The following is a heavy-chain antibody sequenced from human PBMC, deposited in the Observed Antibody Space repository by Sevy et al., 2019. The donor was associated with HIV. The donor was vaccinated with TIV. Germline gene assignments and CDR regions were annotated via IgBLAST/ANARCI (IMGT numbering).Heavy chain of an antibody. V-gene: IGHV3-23*01. CDR2: ISGSGGST. CDR3: AKGASSSWHLDY. Sequence: GGSLRLSCVASGFAFRSRAMSWVRQAPGKGLEWVSAISGSGGSTYYADSVKGRFTISRDNSKNTLYLQMNSLRAEDTAVYYCAKGASSSWHLDYWGQGTLVTVSS. D-gene: IGHD6-13*01. CDR1: GFAFRSRA. J-gene: IGHJ4*02.